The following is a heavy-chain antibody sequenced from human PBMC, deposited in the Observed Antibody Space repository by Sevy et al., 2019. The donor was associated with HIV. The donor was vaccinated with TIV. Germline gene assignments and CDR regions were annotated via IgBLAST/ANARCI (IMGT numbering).Heavy chain of an antibody. CDR2: TSAYNGNT. D-gene: IGHD3-22*01. CDR3: ARDRNNYDSSGYPMGMDV. J-gene: IGHJ6*02. V-gene: IGHV1-18*01. CDR1: GYTFTRYG. Sequence: ASVKVSCKASGYTFTRYGITWVRQAPGQGLEWMGWTSAYNGNTNYAQKVQRRVTMTTDMSTSTAYMELRSLKSDDTAMYYCARDRNNYDSSGYPMGMDVWGQGTTVTVSS.